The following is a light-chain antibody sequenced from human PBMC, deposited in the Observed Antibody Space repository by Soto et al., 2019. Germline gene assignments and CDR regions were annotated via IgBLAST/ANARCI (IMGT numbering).Light chain of an antibody. V-gene: IGKV3-15*01. CDR2: GAS. CDR3: QQYNIWPPIT. Sequence: EIVMTQSPATLSVSPGDRVTLSCRASQSVTTYLAWYQQKPGQAPRLLIYGASTRAPRIPARFSGSGSVTEFTLTISSLQSEDFAVYYCQQYNIWPPITFGQGTRLEIK. J-gene: IGKJ5*01. CDR1: QSVTTY.